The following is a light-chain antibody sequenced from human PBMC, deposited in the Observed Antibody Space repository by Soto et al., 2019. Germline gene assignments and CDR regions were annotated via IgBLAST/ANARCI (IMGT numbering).Light chain of an antibody. CDR1: SSDVGGYNY. CDR3: SSYAGSNNLGV. V-gene: IGLV2-8*01. J-gene: IGLJ2*01. CDR2: EVS. Sequence: QSALTQPPSESGSPGQSVTISCTGTSSDVGGYNYVSWYQQHPGKAPKLMIYEVSKRPSGVPDRFSGSKSGNTASLTVSGLQAEDEADYYCSSYAGSNNLGVFGGVTKLTVL.